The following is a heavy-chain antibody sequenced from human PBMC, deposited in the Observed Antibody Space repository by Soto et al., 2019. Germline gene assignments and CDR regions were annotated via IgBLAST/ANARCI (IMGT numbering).Heavy chain of an antibody. Sequence: QVQLFESGGGVVQPGRSLRLSCAASGFAFSNYAFHWVRQAPGRGLEWVAVISHDGSDEFYAGSVKGRFIVSRDNSKSTVSLHMYSLSGEDTGIYFCARSAGLLWFGESSSHGLDVWGQGTTVAVSS. CDR2: ISHDGSDE. V-gene: IGHV3-30-3*01. CDR1: GFAFSNYA. J-gene: IGHJ6*01. CDR3: ARSAGLLWFGESSSHGLDV. D-gene: IGHD3-10*01.